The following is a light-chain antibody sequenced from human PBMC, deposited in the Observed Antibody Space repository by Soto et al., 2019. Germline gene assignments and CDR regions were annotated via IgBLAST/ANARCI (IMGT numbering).Light chain of an antibody. J-gene: IGKJ1*01. CDR2: DAS. Sequence: GDRVTITCRASQSISSWLAWYQQKPGKAPKLLIYDASSLESGVPSRFSGSRSGPDFTLTISSLQPEDFATYYCQQSYSSPPTFGQGT. CDR1: QSISSW. CDR3: QQSYSSPPT. V-gene: IGKV1-39*01.